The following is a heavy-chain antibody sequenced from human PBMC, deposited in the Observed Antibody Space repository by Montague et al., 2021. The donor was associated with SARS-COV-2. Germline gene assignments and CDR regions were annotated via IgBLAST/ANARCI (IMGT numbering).Heavy chain of an antibody. V-gene: IGHV4-59*01. D-gene: IGHD3-10*01. CDR1: GGSISSYY. CDR2: IYYSGST. J-gene: IGHJ4*02. Sequence: SETLSLTCTVSGGSISSYYWSWIRQPPGKGLEWIGYIYYSGSTNYNPSLKSRVTISVDTSKNQSSLKLSSVTAADTAVYYCARVKRGDYYGVGESAHFDYWGQGTLVTVSS. CDR3: ARVKRGDYYGVGESAHFDY.